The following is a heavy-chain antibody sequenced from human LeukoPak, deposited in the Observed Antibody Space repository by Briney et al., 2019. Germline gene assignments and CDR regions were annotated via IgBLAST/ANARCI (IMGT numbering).Heavy chain of an antibody. J-gene: IGHJ4*02. CDR3: AKMEAWTTVTGSGVDY. CDR1: EFTFSSYS. Sequence: PGGSLRLSCAASEFTFSSYSMNWIRQAPGKGLEWVSCISSSGSNIYYADSVKGRFTISRDNSKNTLYLQMNSLRAEDTAVYYCAKMEAWTTVTGSGVDYWGQGTLVTVSS. V-gene: IGHV3-23*01. D-gene: IGHD4-17*01. CDR2: ISSSGSNI.